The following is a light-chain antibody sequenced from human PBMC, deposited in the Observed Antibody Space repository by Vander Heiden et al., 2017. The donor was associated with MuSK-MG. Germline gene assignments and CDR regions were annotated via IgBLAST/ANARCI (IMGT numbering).Light chain of an antibody. J-gene: IGLJ2*01. CDR1: SLRSYY. CDR2: GKN. V-gene: IGLV3-19*01. CDR3: NSRDSSGNHRGV. Sequence: SSDLTQDPAVSVALGQTVRITCQGDSLRSYYASWYQQKPGQAPVLVIYGKNNRPSGIPDRFSGSSSGNTASLTITGAQAEDEADYYCNSRDSSGNHRGVFGGGTKLTVL.